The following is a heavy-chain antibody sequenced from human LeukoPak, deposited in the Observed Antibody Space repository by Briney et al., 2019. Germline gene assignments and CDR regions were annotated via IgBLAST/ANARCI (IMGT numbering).Heavy chain of an antibody. CDR3: ASRGGY. V-gene: IGHV3-33*01. J-gene: IGHJ4*02. D-gene: IGHD3-10*01. CDR1: GFIFSSYG. Sequence: GGSLRLSCAASGFIFSSYGMHWVRQAPAKGLAWMAVIWYDGSNKYCADSVKGRFTISRDNSKNTLYLQMNSLRAEATAVYYCASRGGYWGQGTLVTVSS. CDR2: IWYDGSNK.